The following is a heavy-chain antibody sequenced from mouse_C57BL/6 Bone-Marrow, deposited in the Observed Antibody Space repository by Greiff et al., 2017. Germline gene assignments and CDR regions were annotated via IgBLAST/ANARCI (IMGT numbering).Heavy chain of an antibody. D-gene: IGHD2-9*01. J-gene: IGHJ3*01. CDR2: ILPGSGST. Sequence: QVQLQQSGAELMKPGASVKLSCKATGYTFTGYWIEWVKQRPGHGLEWIGEILPGSGSTNYNEKFKGKATFTADTSSNTAYMQLSSLTTEDSAIYSCARCLLWLRRGVFAYWGQGTLVTVSA. CDR1: GYTFTGYW. V-gene: IGHV1-9*01. CDR3: ARCLLWLRRGVFAY.